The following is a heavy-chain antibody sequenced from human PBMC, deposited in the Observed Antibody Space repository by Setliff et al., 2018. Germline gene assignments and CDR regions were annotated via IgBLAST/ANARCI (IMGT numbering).Heavy chain of an antibody. CDR1: GYTFTSYD. D-gene: IGHD3-16*02. CDR3: ARXYYXYVWGSYRLYYYYGMDV. Sequence: GASVKVSCKSSGYTFTSYDINWVRQATGQGLEWMGWMNPNSGNTGYAQKFQGXVTMTRXXXIXXXXXXXXXXXXXXXXXXXCARXYYXYVWGSYRLYYYYGMDVWGQGTTVTVSS. J-gene: IGHJ6*02. CDR2: MNPNSGNT. V-gene: IGHV1-8*02.